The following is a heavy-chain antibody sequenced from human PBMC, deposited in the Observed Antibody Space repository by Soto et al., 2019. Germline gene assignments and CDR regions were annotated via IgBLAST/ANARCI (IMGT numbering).Heavy chain of an antibody. Sequence: SLRLSCAASGFTFSSYPMSWLRQAPGKGLEWVSAISGSGGSTYYADSVKGRFTISRDNSKNTLYLQMNSLRAEDTAVYYCAKDRASLNYDILTGLDAFDIWGQGTMVTVSS. V-gene: IGHV3-23*01. J-gene: IGHJ3*02. CDR1: GFTFSSYP. CDR2: ISGSGGST. D-gene: IGHD3-9*01. CDR3: AKDRASLNYDILTGLDAFDI.